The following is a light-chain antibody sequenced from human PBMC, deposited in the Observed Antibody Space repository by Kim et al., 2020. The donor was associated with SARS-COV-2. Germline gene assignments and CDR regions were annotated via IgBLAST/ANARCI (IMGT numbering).Light chain of an antibody. CDR2: INN. CDR1: ISNRGRDN. J-gene: IGLJ3*02. CDR3: AAWDDSLNGWV. V-gene: IGLV1-44*01. Sequence: GQRVTITCTRSISNRGRDNVTWYQRLQGTAPKLLIYINNQRPSGVPERFSGSKSGASGYLAISGLQSEDEAAYYCAAWDDSLNGWVFGGGTQLTVL.